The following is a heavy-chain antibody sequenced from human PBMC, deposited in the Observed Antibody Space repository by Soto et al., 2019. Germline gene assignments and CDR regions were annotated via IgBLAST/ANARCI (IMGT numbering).Heavy chain of an antibody. CDR2: IYYSGST. Sequence: QVQLQESGPGLVKTSQTMSLTCTVSGGAISSGDYYWSWILQPPGKGMEWIGYIYYSGSTYYKPTLKSRVTISVDTSKNQSSLKLSSVTAADTAVYYCARDDGDDVGWFDPWGQGTLVTVSS. J-gene: IGHJ5*02. CDR1: GGAISSGDYY. V-gene: IGHV4-30-4*01. CDR3: ARDDGDDVGWFDP. D-gene: IGHD4-17*01.